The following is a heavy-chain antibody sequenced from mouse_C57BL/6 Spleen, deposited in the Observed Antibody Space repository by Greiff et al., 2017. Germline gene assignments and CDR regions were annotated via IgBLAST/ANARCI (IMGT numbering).Heavy chain of an antibody. J-gene: IGHJ4*01. CDR1: GYTFTSYG. Sequence: QVQLQQSGAELARPGASVKLSCKASGYTFTSYGISWVKQRTGQGLEWIGEIYPRSGNTYYNEKFKGKATLSADKSSSTAYMELRSLTSEDSAVYFCARRAIYSSLAMDYWGQGTSVTVSS. V-gene: IGHV1-81*01. CDR2: IYPRSGNT. CDR3: ARRAIYSSLAMDY. D-gene: IGHD1-1*01.